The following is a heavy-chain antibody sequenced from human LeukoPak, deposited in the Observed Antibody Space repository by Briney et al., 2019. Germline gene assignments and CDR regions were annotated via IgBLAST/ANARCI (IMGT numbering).Heavy chain of an antibody. CDR3: ATGPQYYYGSGSSHY. CDR2: IKQDGSEK. V-gene: IGHV3-7*01. J-gene: IGHJ4*02. Sequence: GGSLRLSCAASGFNFGSYWMSWVRQAPGKGLEWVANIKQDGSEKYYVDSVKGRFTISRDNAKKSLYLQMNSLRAEDTAVYYCATGPQYYYGSGSSHYWGQGTLVTVSS. CDR1: GFNFGSYW. D-gene: IGHD3-10*01.